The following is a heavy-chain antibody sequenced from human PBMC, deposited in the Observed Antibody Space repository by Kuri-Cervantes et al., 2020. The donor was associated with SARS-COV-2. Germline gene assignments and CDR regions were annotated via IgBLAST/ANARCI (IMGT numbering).Heavy chain of an antibody. D-gene: IGHD2-2*01. CDR2: INPNSGGT. J-gene: IGHJ6*02. Sequence: ASVKVSCKASGYTFTGYYMHWVRQAPGQGLEWMGWINPNSGGTNYAQKFQGWVTMTRDTSISTAYMELSRLRSDDTAVYYCARDLRYCSSTSCSQSPYYYYYGMDVWGPGTTVTVSS. CDR3: ARDLRYCSSTSCSQSPYYYYYGMDV. CDR1: GYTFTGYY. V-gene: IGHV1-2*04.